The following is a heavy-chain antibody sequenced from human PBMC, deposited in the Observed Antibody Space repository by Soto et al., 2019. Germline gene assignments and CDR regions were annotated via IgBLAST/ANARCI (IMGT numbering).Heavy chain of an antibody. V-gene: IGHV4-61*08. CDR2: IYYSGST. CDR3: ARRQSSSWYGL. J-gene: IGHJ4*02. D-gene: IGHD6-13*01. Sequence: SLTCTVSGGSISSGGYYWSWIRQPPGKGLEWIGYIYYSGSTNYNPSLKSRVTISVDTSKNQFSLKLSSVTAADTAVYYCARRQSSSWYGLWGQGTLVTVSS. CDR1: GGSISSGGYY.